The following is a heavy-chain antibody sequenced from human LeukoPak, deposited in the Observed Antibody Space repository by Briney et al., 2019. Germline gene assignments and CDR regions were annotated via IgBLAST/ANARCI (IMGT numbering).Heavy chain of an antibody. Sequence: PGGSLRLSCAASRFTFSSFAMSWVRQAPGKGLEWVSAISGSGGDTSYADSVKGRFTISRDNSKNTLYLQMNSLRAEDTAVYYCAKERYGSGTHYNDYWGQGTLVTVSS. CDR1: RFTFSSFA. CDR3: AKERYGSGTHYNDY. V-gene: IGHV3-23*01. J-gene: IGHJ4*02. CDR2: ISGSGGDT. D-gene: IGHD3-10*01.